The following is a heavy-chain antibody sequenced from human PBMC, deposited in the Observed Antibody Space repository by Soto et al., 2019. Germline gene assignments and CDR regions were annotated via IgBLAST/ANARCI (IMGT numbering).Heavy chain of an antibody. D-gene: IGHD5-12*01. Sequence: QVQLVQSGAVVKKPGASVKVSCKASGYTFTRSGISWVRQAPGQGLEWMGWISTYNGDTNYAQTFQGRVTMTTDTATSTVHMEVRSLRSDDTAVYYCAREGVAPYYCYGMDVWGQGTPVTVSS. J-gene: IGHJ6*02. CDR3: AREGVAPYYCYGMDV. CDR1: GYTFTRSG. CDR2: ISTYNGDT. V-gene: IGHV1-18*01.